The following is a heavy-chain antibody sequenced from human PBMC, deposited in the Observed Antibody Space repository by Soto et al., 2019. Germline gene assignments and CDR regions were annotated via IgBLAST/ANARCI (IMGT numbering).Heavy chain of an antibody. D-gene: IGHD5-12*01. J-gene: IGHJ4*02. V-gene: IGHV1-69*02. CDR2: IIPILGIA. Sequence: SVKVSCKASGGTFSSYTISWVRQAPGQGLEWMGRIIPILGIANYAQKFQGRVTITADKSTSTAYMELSSLRSEDTAVYYCARGPSWRAFDYWGQGTLVTVSS. CDR3: ARGPSWRAFDY. CDR1: GGTFSSYT.